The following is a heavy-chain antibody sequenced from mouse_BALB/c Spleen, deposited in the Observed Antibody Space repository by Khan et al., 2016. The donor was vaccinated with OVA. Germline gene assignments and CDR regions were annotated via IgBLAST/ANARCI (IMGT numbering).Heavy chain of an antibody. D-gene: IGHD2-14*01. CDR1: GFSLSRYN. Sequence: VQLQESGPGLVAPSQSLSITCTVSGFSLSRYNIHWIRQPPGKGLEWLGMIWGGGGTDYNSTLKSRLSITKDNSKSQVFLKMNSLQTDDTAMYYCDRADYRYDGYYAMDYWGQGTSVTVSS. V-gene: IGHV2-6-4*01. CDR2: IWGGGGT. CDR3: DRADYRYDGYYAMDY. J-gene: IGHJ4*01.